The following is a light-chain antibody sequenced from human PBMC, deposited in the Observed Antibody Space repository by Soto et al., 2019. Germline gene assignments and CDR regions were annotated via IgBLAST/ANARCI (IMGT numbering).Light chain of an antibody. J-gene: IGKJ1*01. V-gene: IGKV3-11*01. CDR3: QQLTDWPPQWT. CDR1: KSISSY. CDR2: DAS. Sequence: VVTQTPDTLSLPPGERATLSCRAIKSISSYLAWYQQKPGQAPRLLIYDASSRATGIPARFSGSGSGTDFTLTISSLEPEDFAVYYCQQLTDWPPQWTFGQGSIVAIK.